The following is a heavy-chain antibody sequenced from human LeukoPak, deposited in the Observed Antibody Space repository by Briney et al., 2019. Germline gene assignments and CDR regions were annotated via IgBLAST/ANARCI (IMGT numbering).Heavy chain of an antibody. CDR1: GYTFTGYY. CDR2: INPNSGGT. J-gene: IGHJ3*02. CDR3: ARRSAGTGAFDI. V-gene: IGHV1-2*02. D-gene: IGHD6-13*01. Sequence: ASVKVSCKASGYTFTGYYMHWVRQAPGQGLEWMGWINPNSGGTNYAQKFQGRVTMTRDTSISTAYMELSRLRSDDTAVYYCARRSAGTGAFDIWGQGTMVTVSS.